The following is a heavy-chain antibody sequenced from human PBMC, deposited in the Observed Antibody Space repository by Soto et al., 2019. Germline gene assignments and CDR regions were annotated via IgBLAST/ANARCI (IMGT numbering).Heavy chain of an antibody. J-gene: IGHJ6*02. CDR1: GGSITSYY. CDR3: ARGRTYYDFCSGSTTRRGGMDV. D-gene: IGHD3-3*01. CDR2: IYYSGST. V-gene: IGHV4-59*01. Sequence: KPSETLSLTCTVSGGSITSYYWSWIRQPPGKGLEWIGYIYYSGSTNYNPSLKSRVTISVDTSKNQFSLKLSSVTAADTAVYYCARGRTYYDFCSGSTTRRGGMDVWGQGTTVTVSS.